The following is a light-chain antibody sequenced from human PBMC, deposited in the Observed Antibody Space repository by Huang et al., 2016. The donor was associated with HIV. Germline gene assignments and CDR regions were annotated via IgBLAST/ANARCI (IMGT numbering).Light chain of an antibody. CDR2: DAS. CDR3: QQRSNALT. CDR1: QSLNKF. J-gene: IGKJ4*01. V-gene: IGKV3-11*01. Sequence: EIVLTQSPDTLSLSPGQRATLSCRASQSLNKFLNWYQHKPGQAPRLRFYDASNRAAGIPARFNCSGSGTDFTLTITSLKPEDFAIYYCQQRSNALTFGGGTKVEIK.